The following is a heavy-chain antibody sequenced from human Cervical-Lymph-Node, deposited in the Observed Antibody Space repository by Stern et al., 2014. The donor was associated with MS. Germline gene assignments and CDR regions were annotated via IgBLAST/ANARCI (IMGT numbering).Heavy chain of an antibody. CDR1: GGTFTTYA. J-gene: IGHJ4*02. V-gene: IGHV1-69*01. CDR2: INRMSGTE. CDR3: ARDLSGIGYYDY. D-gene: IGHD3-22*01. Sequence: QVQLGQSGAEVKKPGAPVRVSCKASGGTFTTYAISWVRQAPGQGLEWMGGINRMSGTEKYAQKFQGRVTITSDASTTTAYMELSSLKFDDTAVYYCARDLSGIGYYDYWGQGTVVAVSS.